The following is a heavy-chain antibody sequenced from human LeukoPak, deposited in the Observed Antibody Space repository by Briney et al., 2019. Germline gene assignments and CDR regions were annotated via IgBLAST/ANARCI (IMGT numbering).Heavy chain of an antibody. CDR2: IYYSGST. J-gene: IGHJ3*02. CDR3: ARVEYSSTIIPDAFDI. Sequence: SETLSLTCTVSGGSISSSSYYWGWIRQPPGKGLEWIGSIYYSGSTCYNPSLKSRVTISVDTSKNQFSLKLCSVTAADTAVYYCARVEYSSTIIPDAFDIWGQGTMVTVSS. V-gene: IGHV4-39*01. CDR1: GGSISSSSYY. D-gene: IGHD6-6*01.